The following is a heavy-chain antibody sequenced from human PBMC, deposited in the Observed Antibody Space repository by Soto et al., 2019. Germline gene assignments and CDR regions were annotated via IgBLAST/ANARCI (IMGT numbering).Heavy chain of an antibody. J-gene: IGHJ4*02. Sequence: GGSLRLSCAASGFTFSNYAISWVRQTPGKGLEWVSVISGSGDFTYYADSVKGRFTISRDNPKDTIYLQMNSLRAEDTAVYYCAKGFYGSGSYYNERAFDSWGQGTLVTVSS. CDR2: ISGSGDFT. CDR3: AKGFYGSGSYYNERAFDS. V-gene: IGHV3-23*01. CDR1: GFTFSNYA. D-gene: IGHD3-10*01.